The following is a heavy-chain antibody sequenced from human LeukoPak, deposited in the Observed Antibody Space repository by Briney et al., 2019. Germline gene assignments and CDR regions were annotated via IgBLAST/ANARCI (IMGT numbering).Heavy chain of an antibody. CDR1: GFTFSSYA. CDR3: ARDRRATIPYYFDY. D-gene: IGHD5-24*01. CDR2: ISYDGSNK. J-gene: IGHJ4*02. V-gene: IGHV3-30*04. Sequence: GSLRLSCAASGFTFSSYAMHWVRQAPGKGLEWVAVISYDGSNKYYADSVKGRFTISRDNSKNTLYLQMNSLRAEDTAVYYCARDRRATIPYYFDYWGQGTLVTVSS.